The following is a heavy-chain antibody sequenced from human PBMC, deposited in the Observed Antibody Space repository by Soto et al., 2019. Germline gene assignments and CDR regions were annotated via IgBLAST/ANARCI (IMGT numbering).Heavy chain of an antibody. Sequence: SSETLSLTCNVSGVSVRGYYWIWLRQPPGKGLEWIGYIYYSGSTNYNPSLKSRVTISVDTSKNQFSLKLTSVTAADTAMYFCASHNCGGDCYSRYFQHWGQGTLVTVSS. CDR1: GVSVRGYY. D-gene: IGHD2-21*02. CDR3: ASHNCGGDCYSRYFQH. J-gene: IGHJ1*01. CDR2: IYYSGST. V-gene: IGHV4-59*02.